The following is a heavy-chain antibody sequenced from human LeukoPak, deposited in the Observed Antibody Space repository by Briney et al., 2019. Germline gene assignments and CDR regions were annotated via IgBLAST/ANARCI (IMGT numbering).Heavy chain of an antibody. J-gene: IGHJ6*03. D-gene: IGHD6-13*01. V-gene: IGHV5-51*01. CDR2: IYPGDSDT. CDR3: ASNHLSSSPYYYMDV. Sequence: GESLKISCKGSGYSFTSYWIGWVRQMPGKGLEWMGIIYPGDSDTRYSPSFQGQVTISADKSISTVYLQWSSLKASDTAMYYCASNHLSSSPYYYMDVWGKGTTVTVSS. CDR1: GYSFTSYW.